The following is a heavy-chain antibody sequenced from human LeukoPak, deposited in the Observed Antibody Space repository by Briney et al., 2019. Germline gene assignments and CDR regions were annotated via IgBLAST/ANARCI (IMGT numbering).Heavy chain of an antibody. D-gene: IGHD3-10*01. J-gene: IGHJ4*02. CDR3: ARDSGSGSYSISGFDY. CDR2: ISYDGSNK. CDR1: GFTFSSYA. Sequence: GRSLRLSCAASGFTFSSYATHWVRQAPDKGLEWVAVISYDGSNKYYADSVKGRFTISRDNSKNTLYLQMNSLRAEDTAVYYCARDSGSGSYSISGFDYWGQGTLVTVSS. V-gene: IGHV3-30-3*01.